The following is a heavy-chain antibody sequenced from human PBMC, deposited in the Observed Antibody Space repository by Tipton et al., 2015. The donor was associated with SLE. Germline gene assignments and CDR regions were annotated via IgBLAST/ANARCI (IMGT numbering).Heavy chain of an antibody. V-gene: IGHV3-23*01. D-gene: IGHD3-10*01. CDR2: IGGSGGDT. CDR3: ARELWFGELLSLEY. CDR1: GFTFSDYA. Sequence: GSLRLSCAASGFTFSDYAMSWVRQAPGTALEWVSAIGGSGGDTYYADSVKGRFTISRDNSKSTLFLQMNSLRAEDTAIYYCARELWFGELLSLEYWGQGALVTVSS. J-gene: IGHJ4*02.